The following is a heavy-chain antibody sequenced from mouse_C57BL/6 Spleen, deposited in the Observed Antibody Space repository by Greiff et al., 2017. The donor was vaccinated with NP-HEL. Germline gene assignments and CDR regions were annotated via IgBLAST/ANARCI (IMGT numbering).Heavy chain of an antibody. CDR2: IDPSDSYT. CDR3: ARSRDYDGFYWYFDV. CDR1: GYTFTSYW. D-gene: IGHD2-4*01. V-gene: IGHV1-69*01. Sequence: QVQLQQPGAELVMPGASVKLSCKASGYTFTSYWMHWVKQRPGQGLEWIGEIDPSDSYTNYNQKFKGKSTLTVDKSSSTAYMQLSSLTSEDSAVYYCARSRDYDGFYWYFDVWGTGTTVTVSS. J-gene: IGHJ1*03.